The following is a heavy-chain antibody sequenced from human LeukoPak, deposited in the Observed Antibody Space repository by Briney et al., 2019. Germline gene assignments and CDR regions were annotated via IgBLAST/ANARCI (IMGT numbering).Heavy chain of an antibody. Sequence: ASVKVSCKASGYTFTSYGISWVRQAPRQGLEWMGIINPSGGSTSYAQKFQGRVTMTRDTSTSTVYMELSSLRSEDTAVYYCARAGTSVINWFDPWGQGTLLTVSS. J-gene: IGHJ5*02. CDR3: ARAGTSVINWFDP. CDR1: GYTFTSYG. CDR2: INPSGGST. D-gene: IGHD4-11*01. V-gene: IGHV1-46*01.